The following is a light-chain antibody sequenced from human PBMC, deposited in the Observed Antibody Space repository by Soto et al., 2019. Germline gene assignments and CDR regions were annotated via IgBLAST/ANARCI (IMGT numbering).Light chain of an antibody. CDR1: QSVGSW. CDR2: AAS. CDR3: QQYNSYSS. V-gene: IGKV1-5*01. Sequence: DIQMTQSPSTLSASVGDRVTITCRASQSVGSWLAWYQQKPGKAPKLLIYAASTLQSGVPSRFSGSGSGTEFTLTISSLQPDDFATYYCQQYNSYSSFGPGTKVDIK. J-gene: IGKJ3*01.